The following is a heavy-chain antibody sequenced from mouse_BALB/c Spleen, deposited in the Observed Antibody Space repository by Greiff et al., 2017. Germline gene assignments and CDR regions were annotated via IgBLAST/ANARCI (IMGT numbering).Heavy chain of an antibody. D-gene: IGHD1-1*01. J-gene: IGHJ4*01. CDR2: ISSGGGST. Sequence: EVQLVESGGGLVKPGGSLKLSCAASGFAFSSYDMSWVRQTPEKRLEWVAYISSGGGSTYYPDTVKGRFTISRDNAKNTLYLQMSSLKSEDTAMYYCARHDSSYNYAMDYWGQGTSVTVSS. V-gene: IGHV5-12-1*01. CDR3: ARHDSSYNYAMDY. CDR1: GFAFSSYD.